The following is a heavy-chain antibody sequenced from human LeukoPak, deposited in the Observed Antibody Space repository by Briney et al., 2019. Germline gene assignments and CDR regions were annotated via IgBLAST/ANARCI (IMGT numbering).Heavy chain of an antibody. CDR2: IKQDGSEK. CDR3: ARTNNDLNFDY. Sequence: GGSLRLSCAASGFTFSSYWMHWVRQAPGKGLEWVANIKQDGSEKYYVDSVKGRFTISRDNAKNSLYLQMNSLRDEDTALYYCARTNNDLNFDYWGQGTLVTVSS. V-gene: IGHV3-7*02. CDR1: GFTFSSYW. J-gene: IGHJ4*02. D-gene: IGHD1-1*01.